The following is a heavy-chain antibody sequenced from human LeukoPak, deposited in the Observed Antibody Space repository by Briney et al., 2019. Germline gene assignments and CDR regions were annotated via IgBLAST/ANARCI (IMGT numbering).Heavy chain of an antibody. CDR2: ISYDGSNK. Sequence: PGGSLRLSCAASGFTFSSYGMHWVRQAPGKGLEWVAVISYDGSNKYYADSVKGRFTISRDNSKNTLYLQMNSLRPEDTAVYYCAKGRSYLSIWGQGTMVTVSS. CDR3: AKGRSYLSI. J-gene: IGHJ3*02. CDR1: GFTFSSYG. V-gene: IGHV3-30*18.